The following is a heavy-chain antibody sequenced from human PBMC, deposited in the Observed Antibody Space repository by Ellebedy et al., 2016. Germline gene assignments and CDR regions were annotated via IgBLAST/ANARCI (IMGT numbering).Heavy chain of an antibody. D-gene: IGHD5-18*01. Sequence: ASVKVSXXASGYTFTSYDINWVRQATGQGLEWMGWMNPNSGNTAYAQSFQGRVTMTRNTSISTAYMELSSLRSEDTAVYYCARESNGYGDWGQGTLVTVSS. CDR2: MNPNSGNT. J-gene: IGHJ4*02. V-gene: IGHV1-8*01. CDR3: ARESNGYGD. CDR1: GYTFTSYD.